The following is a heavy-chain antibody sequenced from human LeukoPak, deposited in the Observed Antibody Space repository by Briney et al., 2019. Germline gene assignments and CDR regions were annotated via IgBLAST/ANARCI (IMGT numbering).Heavy chain of an antibody. CDR1: GGTFSSYA. D-gene: IGHD2-15*01. J-gene: IGHJ4*02. Sequence: SVKVSCKASGGTFSSYAISWVRQAPGQGLEWMGGIIPIFGTANYAQKFQGRVTITADESTSTAYMELSSLRSQDTAVYYCARDGTHCSGGSCFDYWGQGTLVTVSS. CDR3: ARDGTHCSGGSCFDY. CDR2: IIPIFGTA. V-gene: IGHV1-69*01.